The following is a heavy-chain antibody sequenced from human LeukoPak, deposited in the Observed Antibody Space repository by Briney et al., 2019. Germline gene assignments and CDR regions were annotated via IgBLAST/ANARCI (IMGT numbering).Heavy chain of an antibody. D-gene: IGHD6-13*01. Sequence: SETLSLTCTVSGGSISSYYWSWIRQPPGKGLEWIGYIYYSGSTNYNPSLKSRVTISVDTSKNQFSLKLSSVTAPDTAVYYCARGSRDSVWFDPWGQGTLVTVSS. CDR2: IYYSGST. CDR1: GGSISSYY. CDR3: ARGSRDSVWFDP. V-gene: IGHV4-59*01. J-gene: IGHJ5*02.